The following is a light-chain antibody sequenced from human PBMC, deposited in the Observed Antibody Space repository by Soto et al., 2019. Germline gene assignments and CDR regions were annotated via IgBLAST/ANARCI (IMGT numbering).Light chain of an antibody. CDR1: QSVNDNY. J-gene: IGKJ1*01. CDR3: QQYAASPRT. V-gene: IGKV3-20*01. CDR2: GAS. Sequence: EIVLTQSPGTLSLSPRERATLSCRASQSVNDNYLAWYQHKPGQAPRHLIYGASSRAPGIPDRFSGSGSGTDFTLTISSLEPEDFAIYYCQQYAASPRTFGEGTQVEV.